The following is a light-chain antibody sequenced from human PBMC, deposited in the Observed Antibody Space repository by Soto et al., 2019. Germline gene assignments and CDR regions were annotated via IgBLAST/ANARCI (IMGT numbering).Light chain of an antibody. CDR1: HGVGGSR. CDR2: GAW. J-gene: IGKJ1*01. Sequence: IVLTQSPGTLSLSPGERSALSCRAGHGVGGSRVAWYQQKPGQAPRLXMYGAWNRVTGIPERSSGSGSGADFTLTISRLEPEDFAVYYCQQYGNWPSTFGQGTKVDIK. CDR3: QQYGNWPST. V-gene: IGKV3-20*01.